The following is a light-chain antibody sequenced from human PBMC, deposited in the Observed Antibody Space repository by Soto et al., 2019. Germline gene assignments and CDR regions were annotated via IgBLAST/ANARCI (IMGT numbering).Light chain of an antibody. CDR2: AAS. J-gene: IGKJ1*01. V-gene: IGKV1-27*01. Sequence: DIQMTQSPSSLAASVGDRVTITCRASQGIIDYLAWYQQKPGKAPKLLIYAASTLQSGVPSRFSGSGAGTDFTLTISSLQPEDVATYYCHKYNSAPRTFGQGTKVEIK. CDR1: QGIIDY. CDR3: HKYNSAPRT.